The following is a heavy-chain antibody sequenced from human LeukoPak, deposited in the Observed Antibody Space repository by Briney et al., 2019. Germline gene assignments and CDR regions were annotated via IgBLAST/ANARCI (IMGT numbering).Heavy chain of an antibody. J-gene: IGHJ4*02. CDR3: ARPGGSSGYYKGPTNFDY. CDR1: GYTFTGYY. V-gene: IGHV1-2*02. CDR2: INPNSGGT. D-gene: IGHD3-22*01. Sequence: AASVKVSCKASGYTFTGYYMHWVRQAPGQGLEWMGWINPNSGGTNYAQKFQGRVTMTRDTSISTAYMELSRLRSDDTAVYYCARPGGSSGYYKGPTNFDYWGQGTLVTVSS.